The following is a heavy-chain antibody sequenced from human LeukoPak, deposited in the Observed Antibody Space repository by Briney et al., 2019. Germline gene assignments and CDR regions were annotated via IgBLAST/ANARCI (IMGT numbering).Heavy chain of an antibody. CDR2: IYPYDSNT. Sequence: PGAPLQISCKGSGYSFSTYCICWVRQMPGKGLEWMGIIYPYDSNTRYSPSFQGQVTISADKSISTSYLQWSSLKASDTAMYYCARRRSYASGWDYWGQGTLVTVSS. J-gene: IGHJ4*02. CDR1: GYSFSTYC. V-gene: IGHV5-51*03. CDR3: ARRRSYASGWDY. D-gene: IGHD6-19*01.